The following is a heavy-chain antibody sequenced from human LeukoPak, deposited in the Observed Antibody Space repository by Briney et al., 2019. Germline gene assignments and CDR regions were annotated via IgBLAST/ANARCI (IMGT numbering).Heavy chain of an antibody. J-gene: IGHJ4*02. Sequence: GRSLRLSCAASGFTFSSYSLNWVRQAPGKGLEWVSSISSSSSYIYYADSVKGRFTISRDNAKNSLYLQMNSLRAEDTAVYYCARERGYSYGYGDYWGQGTLVTVSS. CDR1: GFTFSSYS. V-gene: IGHV3-21*01. CDR2: ISSSSSYI. D-gene: IGHD5-18*01. CDR3: ARERGYSYGYGDY.